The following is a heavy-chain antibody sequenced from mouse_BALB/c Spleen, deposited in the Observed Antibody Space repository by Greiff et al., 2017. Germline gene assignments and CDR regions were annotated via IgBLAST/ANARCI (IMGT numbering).Heavy chain of an antibody. J-gene: IGHJ1*01. CDR2: IWAGGST. Sequence: QVQLQESGPGLVAPSQSLSITCTVSGFSLTSYGVHWVRQPPGKGLEWLGVIWAGGSTNYNSALMSRLSISKDNSKSQVFLKMNSLQADDTAMYYCASQFITTASWYFDVWVAGTTVTVSS. CDR1: GFSLTSYG. CDR3: ASQFITTASWYFDV. D-gene: IGHD1-2*01. V-gene: IGHV2-9*02.